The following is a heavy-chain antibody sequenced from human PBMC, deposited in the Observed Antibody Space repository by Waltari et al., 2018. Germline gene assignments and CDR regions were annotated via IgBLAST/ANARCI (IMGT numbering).Heavy chain of an antibody. Sequence: QVQLVQSGAEVKKPGASVKVSCKVSGYTLTELSMHWVRQAPGKGLEWMGGLDPEDGETIYAQKFQGRVTMTEDTSTDTAYMELSSLRSEDTAVYYCATCSGGSCYSGDWFDPWGQGTLVTVSS. CDR2: LDPEDGET. CDR3: ATCSGGSCYSGDWFDP. J-gene: IGHJ5*02. V-gene: IGHV1-24*01. CDR1: GYTLTELS. D-gene: IGHD2-15*01.